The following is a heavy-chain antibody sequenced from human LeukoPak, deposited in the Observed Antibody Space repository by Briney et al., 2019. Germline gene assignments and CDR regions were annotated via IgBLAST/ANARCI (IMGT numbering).Heavy chain of an antibody. CDR2: IYHSGST. J-gene: IGHJ4*02. CDR1: GYSISSGYY. Sequence: PSETLSLTCTVSGYSISSGYYWGWIRQPPGKGLEWIGSIYHSGSTYYNPSLKSRVTISVDTSKNQFSLKLSSVTAADTAVYYCARRHYDYVWGSYRNPRFDYWGQGTLVTVSS. V-gene: IGHV4-38-2*02. D-gene: IGHD3-16*02. CDR3: ARRHYDYVWGSYRNPRFDY.